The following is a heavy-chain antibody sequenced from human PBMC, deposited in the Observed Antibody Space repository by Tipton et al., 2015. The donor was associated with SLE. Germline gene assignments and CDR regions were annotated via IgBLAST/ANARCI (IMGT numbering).Heavy chain of an antibody. CDR2: IDHSGST. D-gene: IGHD6-13*01. CDR3: ARGSSSSWHGASYFQH. CDR1: GGSFSVHY. V-gene: IGHV4-34*01. Sequence: TLSLTCAVYGGSFSVHYWSWSWIRQPPGKGLEWIGEIDHSGSTNYNPSLKSRVTISVDTSKNQFSLKLSSVTAADTAVYYCARGSSSSWHGASYFQHWGQGTLVTVSS. J-gene: IGHJ1*01.